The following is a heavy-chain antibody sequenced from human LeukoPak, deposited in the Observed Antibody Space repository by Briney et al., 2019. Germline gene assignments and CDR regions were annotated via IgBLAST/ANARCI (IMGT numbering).Heavy chain of an antibody. V-gene: IGHV1-2*02. Sequence: ASVKVSCKASGYTFTVYYIYWVRQAPGQGLEWMGWINPNSGGTNYAQKFQGRVTTTRDTSISTAYMELSRLRSDDTAVYYCARGHVVIGSFDYWGQGTLVTVSS. CDR2: INPNSGGT. CDR3: ARGHVVIGSFDY. CDR1: GYTFTVYY. D-gene: IGHD2-21*01. J-gene: IGHJ4*02.